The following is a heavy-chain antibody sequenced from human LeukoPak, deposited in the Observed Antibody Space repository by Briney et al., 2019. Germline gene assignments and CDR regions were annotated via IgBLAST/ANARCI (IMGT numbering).Heavy chain of an antibody. CDR2: ISNNGRTI. V-gene: IGHV3-11*04. Sequence: GGSLRLSCAASGFTFSDYYMSWIRQAPGKGPEWISYISNNGRTIYYADSVKGRFTISRDNAKNSLYLQMNSLGAEDTAVYYCARGAAAGIVGWLDPWGQGTLVTVSS. CDR3: ARGAAAGIVGWLDP. D-gene: IGHD6-13*01. CDR1: GFTFSDYY. J-gene: IGHJ5*02.